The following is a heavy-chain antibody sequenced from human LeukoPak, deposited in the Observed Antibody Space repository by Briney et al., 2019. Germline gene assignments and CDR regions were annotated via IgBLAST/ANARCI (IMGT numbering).Heavy chain of an antibody. CDR1: GFTFSSYA. CDR2: ISGSGAYT. Sequence: GGSLRLSCAASGFTFSSYAMTWVRQAPGKGLEWVSTISGSGAYTYYADSMKGRFTISRDNSKNTLYLQMNSLRAEDTAVYYCAKYFASGSYYKLPHWGQGTLVTVSS. D-gene: IGHD3-10*01. J-gene: IGHJ1*01. CDR3: AKYFASGSYYKLPH. V-gene: IGHV3-23*01.